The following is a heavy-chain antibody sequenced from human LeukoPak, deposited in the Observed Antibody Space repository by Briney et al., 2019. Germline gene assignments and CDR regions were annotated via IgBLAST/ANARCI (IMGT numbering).Heavy chain of an antibody. CDR1: GFTFSSYD. J-gene: IGHJ4*02. CDR3: ARDRWHYFDY. CDR2: IGSSSSYI. D-gene: IGHD5-24*01. V-gene: IGHV3-21*01. Sequence: GRSLRLSCAASGFTFSSYDMHWVRQAAGKGLEWVSAIGSSSSYIYYADSVKGRFTISRDNAKDSLYLQMNSLRAEDTAVYYCARDRWHYFDYWGQGTLVTVSS.